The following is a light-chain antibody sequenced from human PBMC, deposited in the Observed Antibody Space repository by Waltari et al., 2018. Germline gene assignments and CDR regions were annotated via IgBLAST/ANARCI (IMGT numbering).Light chain of an antibody. V-gene: IGLV3-21*02. CDR1: NIGSKS. J-gene: IGLJ1*01. CDR2: DNS. CDR3: QVWDITSDHFV. Sequence: SYVLTQPPSVSVAPGQTARITCGGNNIGSKSVPLYQQKPGQAPVLVVYDNSDRPSGIPERFSGSNSGNTATLTISRVEAGDEADYYCQVWDITSDHFVFGTGTKVTVL.